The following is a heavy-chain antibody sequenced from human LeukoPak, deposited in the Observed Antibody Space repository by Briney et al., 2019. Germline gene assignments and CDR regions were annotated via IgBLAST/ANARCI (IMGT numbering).Heavy chain of an antibody. Sequence: GASVKVSCKASGYTFTSYGIIWVRQAPGQGLEGMGWISAYNGNTNYAQKLQGRVTVTTETSTSTAYMELRSLRFDDTAVYYCARGEYSSSSGLMDSWGQGTLVTVSS. J-gene: IGHJ4*02. V-gene: IGHV1-18*01. CDR3: ARGEYSSSSGLMDS. CDR1: GYTFTSYG. D-gene: IGHD6-6*01. CDR2: ISAYNGNT.